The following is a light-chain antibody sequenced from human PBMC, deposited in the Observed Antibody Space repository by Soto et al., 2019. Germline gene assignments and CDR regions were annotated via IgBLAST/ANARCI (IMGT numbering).Light chain of an antibody. V-gene: IGLV6-57*01. CDR2: DDN. CDR3: QGFDSSNHVV. CDR1: IGSIASNY. J-gene: IGLJ7*01. Sequence: NFMLTQPHSVSESPGKTVTISCTRTIGSIASNYVQWYQQRPGSSPSAVIYDDNQRPSGVPDRFSGSIDSSSNSASLTISGLQTEDEADYYCQGFDSSNHVVFGGGTQLTVL.